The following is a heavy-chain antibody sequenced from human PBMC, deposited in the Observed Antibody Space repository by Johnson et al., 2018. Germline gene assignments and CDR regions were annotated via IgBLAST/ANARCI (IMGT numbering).Heavy chain of an antibody. CDR3: ARALRGDIVVVPAAKYYYYDMDV. CDR1: GYTFTSYD. CDR2: MNPNSGKT. Sequence: QVQLVQSGAEVKKPGASVKVSCKASGYTFTSYDINWVRQATGQGLEWMGWMNPNSGKTGYAQKFQGIVTMTRNTSISTAYMELSSLKCEDTAVYYRARALRGDIVVVPAAKYYYYDMDVWGKGTTVTVSS. J-gene: IGHJ6*03. V-gene: IGHV1-8*01. D-gene: IGHD2-2*01.